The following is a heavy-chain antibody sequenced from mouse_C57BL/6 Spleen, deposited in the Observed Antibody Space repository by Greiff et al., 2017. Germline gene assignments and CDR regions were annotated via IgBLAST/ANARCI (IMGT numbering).Heavy chain of an antibody. CDR3: ARTGNAWYFDV. V-gene: IGHV2-2*01. Sequence: VQLVESGPGLVQPSQSLSITCTVSGFSLTSYGVHWVRQSPGKGLEWLGVIWSGGSTDYNAAFISRLSISKDNSKSQVFFKMNSLQADDTAIYYCARTGNAWYFDVWGTGTTVTVSS. D-gene: IGHD2-1*01. CDR1: GFSLTSYG. CDR2: IWSGGST. J-gene: IGHJ1*03.